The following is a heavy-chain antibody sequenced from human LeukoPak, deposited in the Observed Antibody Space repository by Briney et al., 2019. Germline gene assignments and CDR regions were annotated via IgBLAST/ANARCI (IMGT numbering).Heavy chain of an antibody. CDR3: ARVGRKYCYGGACFNPLDY. CDR1: GDSISSLY. J-gene: IGHJ4*02. Sequence: SETLSLTCSVSGDSISSLYWSWVRQPAGEGLEWIGRIYSSGSTNYNPSLKSRVIMSVDTSKNQFSLKLSSVTAADTAVYYCARVGRKYCYGGACFNPLDYWGQGILVTGSS. V-gene: IGHV4-4*07. CDR2: IYSSGST. D-gene: IGHD2-21*02.